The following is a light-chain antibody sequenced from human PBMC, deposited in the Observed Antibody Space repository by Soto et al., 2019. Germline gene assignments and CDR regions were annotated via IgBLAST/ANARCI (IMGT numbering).Light chain of an antibody. Sequence: QSVLTQPASVSGSPGQSITISCTGTSSDVGSYNLVSWYQQHPGKAPKLVIYEGSKRPSGVSNRFSGSKSGNTASLTISGLQAEDEADYYCCSYAGSSGYVFGTGTKVTVL. CDR1: SSDVGSYNL. CDR2: EGS. CDR3: CSYAGSSGYV. J-gene: IGLJ1*01. V-gene: IGLV2-23*01.